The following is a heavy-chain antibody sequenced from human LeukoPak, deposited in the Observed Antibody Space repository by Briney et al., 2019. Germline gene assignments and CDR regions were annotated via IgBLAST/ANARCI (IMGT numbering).Heavy chain of an antibody. D-gene: IGHD3-22*01. V-gene: IGHV3-15*07. Sequence: GGSLRLSCAASGFSFSDAWMNWVRQAPGKGLEWVGHIRSKADGGTPDYIAPVKGRFTISRDDSKDTLYLQMNSLNTEDTAMYYCTTSIVVVIPYYFDYWGQGTLVTVSS. CDR3: TTSIVVVIPYYFDY. J-gene: IGHJ4*02. CDR2: IRSKADGGTP. CDR1: GFSFSDAW.